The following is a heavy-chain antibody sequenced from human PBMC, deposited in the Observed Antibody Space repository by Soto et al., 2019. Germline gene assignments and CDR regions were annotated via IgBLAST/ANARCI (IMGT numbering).Heavy chain of an antibody. J-gene: IGHJ3*01. V-gene: IGHV4-4*02. Sequence: QVQLQESGPGLVKPSGTLSLTCAASSGSIFTTNWWSWVRQSPGRGLQWIGDIYHSGSPKYNPSRQSRVSISIDTSKDRFLLNLSTVTAADTAVYYCARKPAVATARVGGGYVFDVWGQGTMVTVSS. D-gene: IGHD3-16*01. CDR2: IYHSGSP. CDR1: SGSIFTTNW. CDR3: ARKPAVATARVGGGYVFDV.